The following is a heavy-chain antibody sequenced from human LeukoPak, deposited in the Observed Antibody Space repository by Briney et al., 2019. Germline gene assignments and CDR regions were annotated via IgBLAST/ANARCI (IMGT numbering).Heavy chain of an antibody. V-gene: IGHV4-34*01. J-gene: IGHJ4*02. Sequence: SETLSLTCAVYGGSFSGYYWSWIRQPPGKGLEWIGEINHSGSTNYNPSLKSRVTISVDTSKNQFSLKLSSVTAADTAVYYCARSQVYGSGSYPFDYWGRGTLVTVSS. CDR2: INHSGST. CDR1: GGSFSGYY. D-gene: IGHD3-10*01. CDR3: ARSQVYGSGSYPFDY.